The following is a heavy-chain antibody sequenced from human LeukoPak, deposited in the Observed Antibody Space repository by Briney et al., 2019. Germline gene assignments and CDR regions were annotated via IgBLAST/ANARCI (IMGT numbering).Heavy chain of an antibody. CDR1: GGTFSSYA. Sequence: GSSVKVSCKASGGTFSSYAISWVRQAPGQGLEWMGRIIPILGIANYAQKFQGRVTITADKSTSTAYMELSSLRSEDTAVYYCARVGDYDSSGSSIDYWGQGTLVTVSS. D-gene: IGHD3-22*01. V-gene: IGHV1-69*04. CDR2: IIPILGIA. J-gene: IGHJ4*02. CDR3: ARVGDYDSSGSSIDY.